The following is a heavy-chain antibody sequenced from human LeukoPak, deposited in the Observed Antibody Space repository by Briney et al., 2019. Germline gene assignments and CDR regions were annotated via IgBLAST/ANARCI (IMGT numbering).Heavy chain of an antibody. J-gene: IGHJ5*02. Sequence: PSETLSLTCTVSGGSISSGSYYWSWIRQPAGKGLEWIGRIYTSGSTNYNPSLKSRVTISVDTSKNQFSLKLSSVTAADTAVYYCARHPHGLEWSLNWFDPWGQGTLVTVSS. D-gene: IGHD3-3*01. CDR1: GGSISSGSYY. CDR3: ARHPHGLEWSLNWFDP. V-gene: IGHV4-61*02. CDR2: IYTSGST.